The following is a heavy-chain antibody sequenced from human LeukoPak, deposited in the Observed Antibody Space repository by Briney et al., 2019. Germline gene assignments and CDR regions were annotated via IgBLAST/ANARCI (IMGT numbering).Heavy chain of an antibody. D-gene: IGHD3-16*01. V-gene: IGHV1-18*01. Sequence: AAVKVSCKASGYTFSTYGVSWVRQAPGQGLEWMGWISAYNSYTRYVEKFQGRVTMTIDTSTNTADIELRSLRSDDTAVYYCATTRGSHVLTPYFDYWGQGTLVTVSS. CDR1: GYTFSTYG. CDR3: ATTRGSHVLTPYFDY. J-gene: IGHJ4*02. CDR2: ISAYNSYT.